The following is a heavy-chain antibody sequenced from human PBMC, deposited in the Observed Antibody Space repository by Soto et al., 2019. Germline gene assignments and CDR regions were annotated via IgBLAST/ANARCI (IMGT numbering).Heavy chain of an antibody. V-gene: IGHV4-30-4*01. CDR3: ARGYCSXGSCYSWDY. J-gene: IGHJ4*02. Sequence: PSETLSLTCTVSGGSISSGDYYWSWIRQPPGKGLEWIGYIYYSGSTYYNPSLKSRVTISVDTSKNQFSLKLSSVTAADTAVYYCARGYCSXGSCYSWDYWGQGTLVPVSS. CDR1: GGSISSGDYY. D-gene: IGHD2-15*01. CDR2: IYYSGST.